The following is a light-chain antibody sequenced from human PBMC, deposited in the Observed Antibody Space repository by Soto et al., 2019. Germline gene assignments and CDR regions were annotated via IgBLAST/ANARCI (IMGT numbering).Light chain of an antibody. CDR2: DAS. CDR3: QQYNSPIT. J-gene: IGKJ1*01. Sequence: DIQMTQSPSTLSSSVEERFIITCRASQSISTWLAWYQQKPGKAPKLLIDDASNLESGAPSRFSGSGSGTEFTLTISSLQTDDFATYYCQQYNSPITFGQGTKVDIK. CDR1: QSISTW. V-gene: IGKV1-5*01.